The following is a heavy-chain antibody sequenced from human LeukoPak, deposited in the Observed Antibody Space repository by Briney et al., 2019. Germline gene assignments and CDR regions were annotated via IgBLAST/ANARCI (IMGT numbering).Heavy chain of an antibody. J-gene: IGHJ4*02. Sequence: GGSLRLSCAASGFTFNSYATSWVRQAPGKGLEWVSAIRGSGGGTYYADSVKGRFTISRDNSKNTLYLQMNSLRDEDTALYYCAKAGIGVVGYFDYWGQGTLVTVSS. CDR3: AKAGIGVVGYFDY. CDR1: GFTFNSYA. CDR2: IRGSGGGT. D-gene: IGHD6-19*01. V-gene: IGHV3-23*01.